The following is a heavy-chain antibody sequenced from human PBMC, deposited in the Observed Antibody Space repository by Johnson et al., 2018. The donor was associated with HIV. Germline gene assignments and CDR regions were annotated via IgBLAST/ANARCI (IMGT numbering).Heavy chain of an antibody. V-gene: IGHV3-20*04. D-gene: IGHD3-22*01. CDR2: INWNGAST. Sequence: VQLVESGGGLVQPGGSLRLSCVASGFTFDDYDMGWVRQGPGKGLEWVSGINWNGASTGDTAFAKGRFTISRDNATNSLYVQMNGLRVEDSALYYCARAAFYYDPSGYLTRPRAFDIWGQGTMVTVSS. J-gene: IGHJ3*02. CDR3: ARAAFYYDPSGYLTRPRAFDI. CDR1: GFTFDDYD.